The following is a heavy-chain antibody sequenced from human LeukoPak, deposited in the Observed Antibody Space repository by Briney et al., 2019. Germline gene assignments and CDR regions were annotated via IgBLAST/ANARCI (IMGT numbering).Heavy chain of an antibody. J-gene: IGHJ4*02. V-gene: IGHV1-8*01. CDR1: GYTSTSYD. CDR2: MNPNSGNT. Sequence: ASVKVSCKASGYTSTSYDINWVRQATGQGLEWMGWMNPNSGNTGYAQKFQGRVTMTRNTSISTAYMELSSLRSEDTAVYYCASSYYYDSSGYYTDLGYWGQGTLVTVSS. CDR3: ASSYYYDSSGYYTDLGY. D-gene: IGHD3-22*01.